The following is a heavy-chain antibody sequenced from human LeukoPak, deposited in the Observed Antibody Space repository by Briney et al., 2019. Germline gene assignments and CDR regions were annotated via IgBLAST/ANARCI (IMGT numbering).Heavy chain of an antibody. CDR1: GFTFRNNW. J-gene: IGHJ4*02. CDR2: IRPDASDT. CDR3: TSISLGANEDY. D-gene: IGHD1-26*01. Sequence: GGSLRLSCAASGFTFRNNWMNWIRQAPGKGLEWVANIRPDASDTGYVDSVKGRFTISRDNAKNSVYLQMNSLRVDDTAVYYCTSISLGANEDYWGQGTRVTVSS. V-gene: IGHV3-7*03.